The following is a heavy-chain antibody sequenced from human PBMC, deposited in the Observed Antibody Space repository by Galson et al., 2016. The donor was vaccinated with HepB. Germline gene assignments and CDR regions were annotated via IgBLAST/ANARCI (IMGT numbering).Heavy chain of an antibody. V-gene: IGHV2-5*02. J-gene: IGHJ4*02. CDR2: IYWDDHK. CDR1: GFSLRTSGVA. D-gene: IGHD6-19*01. CDR3: SRAVLAVAGFDFDC. Sequence: PALVKPTQTLTLTCTFSGFSLRTSGVAVGWIRKPPGKALAWLAVIYWDDHKRYSPFLRSRLTINTETAKNQVVLTMTNMDPLDTATSYCSRAVLAVAGFDFDCWGQGTLVTVSS.